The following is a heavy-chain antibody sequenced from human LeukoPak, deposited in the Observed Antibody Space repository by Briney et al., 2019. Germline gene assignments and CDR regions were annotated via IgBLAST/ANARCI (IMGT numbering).Heavy chain of an antibody. J-gene: IGHJ4*02. Sequence: SETLSLTCAVSGDSISSSYWSWIRQPPGKRLEWVGYVHYTGKTNYNPSLNNRATISVDMSKNQFSLTLTSVTVADTAMYYCARGYYDRSGSSNPFDSWGQGTLVTVSA. V-gene: IGHV4-59*01. CDR2: VHYTGKT. CDR1: GDSISSSY. D-gene: IGHD3-22*01. CDR3: ARGYYDRSGSSNPFDS.